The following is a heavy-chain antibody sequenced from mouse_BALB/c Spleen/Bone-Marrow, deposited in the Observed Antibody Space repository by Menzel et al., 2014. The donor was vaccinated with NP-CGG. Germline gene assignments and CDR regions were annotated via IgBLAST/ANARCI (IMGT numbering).Heavy chain of an antibody. D-gene: IGHD3-1*01. CDR2: TNPSTGYT. J-gene: IGHJ1*01. CDR1: GYTFTSYW. V-gene: IGHV1-7*01. Sequence: SGAELAKPGASVKMSCKASGYTFTSYWMHWVKQRPGQGLEWIGYTNPSTGYTEYNQKFKDKATLTADKSSSTAYMQLSSLTSEDSAVYYCARGLRYWYFDVWGAGTTVSVSS. CDR3: ARGLRYWYFDV.